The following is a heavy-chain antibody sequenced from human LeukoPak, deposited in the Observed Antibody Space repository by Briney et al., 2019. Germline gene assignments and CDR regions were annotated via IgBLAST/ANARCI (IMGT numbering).Heavy chain of an antibody. CDR1: GFTFSSYG. CDR3: AKVEAIVATRYFDY. CDR2: ISGSGGST. D-gene: IGHD5-12*01. J-gene: IGHJ4*02. Sequence: GGTLRLSCAASGFTFSSYGMSWVRQAPGKGLEWVSAISGSGGSTYYADSVKGRFTISRDNSKNTLYLQMNSLRAEDTAVYYCAKVEAIVATRYFDYWGQGTLVTVSS. V-gene: IGHV3-23*01.